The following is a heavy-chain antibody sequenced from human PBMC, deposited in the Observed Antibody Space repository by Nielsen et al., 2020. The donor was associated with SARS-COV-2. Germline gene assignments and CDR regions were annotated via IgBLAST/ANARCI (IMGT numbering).Heavy chain of an antibody. V-gene: IGHV1-69*04. CDR2: IITILGIA. Sequence: SVKVSCKASGGTFSSYAISWVRQAPGQGLEWMGRIITILGIANYAQKFQGRVTITADKSTSTAYMELSSLRSEDTAVYYCARSSDYGDLDYWGQGTLVTVSS. D-gene: IGHD4-17*01. CDR3: ARSSDYGDLDY. CDR1: GGTFSSYA. J-gene: IGHJ4*02.